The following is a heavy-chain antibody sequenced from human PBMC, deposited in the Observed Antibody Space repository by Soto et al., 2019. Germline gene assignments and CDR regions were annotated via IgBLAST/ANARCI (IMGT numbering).Heavy chain of an antibody. CDR1: GGSISSYY. V-gene: IGHV4-59*01. Sequence: PSETLSLTCTVSGGSISSYYWSWIRQPPGKGLEWIGYIYYSGSTNYNPSLKSRVTISVDTSKNQFSLKLSSVTAADTAVYYCARHGYCSGGSCYSNPRLSWFGPWGLGTLVTVS. J-gene: IGHJ5*02. CDR2: IYYSGST. D-gene: IGHD2-15*01. CDR3: ARHGYCSGGSCYSNPRLSWFGP.